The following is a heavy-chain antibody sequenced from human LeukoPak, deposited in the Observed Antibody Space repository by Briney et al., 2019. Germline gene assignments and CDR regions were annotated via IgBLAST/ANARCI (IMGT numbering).Heavy chain of an antibody. V-gene: IGHV1-2*02. D-gene: IGHD6-19*01. CDR2: INPNSGGT. Sequence: ASVKVSCKASGYTFTGYYMHLVRQAPGQGLEWMGWINPNSGGTNYAQKFQGGVTMTRDTSISTAYMELSRLRSDDTAVYYCARAQGDSSGHLDYWGQGTLVTVSS. J-gene: IGHJ4*02. CDR3: ARAQGDSSGHLDY. CDR1: GYTFTGYY.